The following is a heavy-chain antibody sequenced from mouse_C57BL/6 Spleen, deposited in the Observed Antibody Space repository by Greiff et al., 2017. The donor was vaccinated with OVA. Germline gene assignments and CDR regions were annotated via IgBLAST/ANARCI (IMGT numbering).Heavy chain of an antibody. CDR1: GYTFTDYE. Sequence: QVQLKESGAELVRPGASVTLSCKASGYTFTDYEMHWVKQTPVHGLEWIGAIDPETGGTAYNQKFKGKAILTADKSSSTAYMELRSLTSEDSAVYYCTRYWDLEAWFAYWGQGTLVTVSA. CDR2: IDPETGGT. D-gene: IGHD4-1*01. V-gene: IGHV1-15*01. CDR3: TRYWDLEAWFAY. J-gene: IGHJ3*01.